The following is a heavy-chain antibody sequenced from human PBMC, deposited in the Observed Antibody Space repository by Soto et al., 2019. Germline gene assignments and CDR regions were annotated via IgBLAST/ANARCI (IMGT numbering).Heavy chain of an antibody. V-gene: IGHV3-20*04. J-gene: IGHJ4*02. D-gene: IGHD1-26*01. CDR2: INWNGGST. CDR1: GFTFDDYG. Sequence: EVQLVESGGGVVRPGGSLRLSCAASGFTFDDYGMSWVRQAPGTGLEWVSGINWNGGSTGYAVSVKGRFTISRDNAKNSLYLQMNSLRAEDTALYYCARDLAIVGATRVFGYWGQGTLVTVSS. CDR3: ARDLAIVGATRVFGY.